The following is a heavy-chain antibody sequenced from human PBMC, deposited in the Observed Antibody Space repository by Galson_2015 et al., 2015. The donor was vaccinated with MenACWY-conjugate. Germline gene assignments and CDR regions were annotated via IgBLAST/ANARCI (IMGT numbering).Heavy chain of an antibody. Sequence: SLRLSCAASGFTLSSYWMHWVRQVPGKGLVWASRINPDGSGTTYADSVKGRFTISRDNSKNTLYLQMNSLRDEDTAVYFCARDQQGYNSSLYRSFDYWGQGTLVIVSS. CDR1: GFTLSSYW. D-gene: IGHD6-13*01. CDR2: INPDGSGT. V-gene: IGHV3-74*01. J-gene: IGHJ4*02. CDR3: ARDQQGYNSSLYRSFDY.